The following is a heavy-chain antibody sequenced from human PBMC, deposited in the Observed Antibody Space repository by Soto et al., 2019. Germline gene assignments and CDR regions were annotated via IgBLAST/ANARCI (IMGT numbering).Heavy chain of an antibody. D-gene: IGHD1-26*01. CDR2: IFSNDEK. Sequence: VPTLVNPTESLTLTCTVSGFSLSNARMGVSWIRQPPGKALECLAHIFSNDEKSYSTSLKSRLTISKDTSKSQVVLTMTNMDPVDTATYYCERKRYSYGMDVWGQGTTVTASS. J-gene: IGHJ6*02. CDR1: GFSLSNARMG. V-gene: IGHV2-26*01. CDR3: ERKRYSYGMDV.